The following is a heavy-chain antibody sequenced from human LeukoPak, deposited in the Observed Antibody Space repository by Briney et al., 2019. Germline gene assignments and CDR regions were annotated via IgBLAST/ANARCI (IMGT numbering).Heavy chain of an antibody. CDR1: GFTFSSYA. V-gene: IGHV3-30-3*01. CDR3: ARSHLERQLWRSYYYYGMDV. Sequence: PGGSLRLSCAASGFTFSSYAMHWVRQAPGKGLEWVAVISYDGSNKYYADSVKGRFTISRDNSKNTLYLQMNSLRAEDTAVYYCARSHLERQLWRSYYYYGMDVWGQGTTVTVSS. CDR2: ISYDGSNK. D-gene: IGHD5-18*01. J-gene: IGHJ6*02.